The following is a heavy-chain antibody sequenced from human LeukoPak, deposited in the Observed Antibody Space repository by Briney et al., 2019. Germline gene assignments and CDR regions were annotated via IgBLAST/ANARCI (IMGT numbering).Heavy chain of an antibody. J-gene: IGHJ6*02. CDR2: IKQDGSEK. Sequence: GSLRLSCAASGFTFSTYAMSWVRQAPGKGLEWVANIKQDGSEKYYVDSVKGRFTISRDNAKNSLYLQMNSLRAEDTAAYYCARDRWAILTGSENYYFYGMDVWGQGTTVTVSS. CDR3: ARDRWAILTGSENYYFYGMDV. V-gene: IGHV3-7*01. D-gene: IGHD3-9*01. CDR1: GFTFSTYA.